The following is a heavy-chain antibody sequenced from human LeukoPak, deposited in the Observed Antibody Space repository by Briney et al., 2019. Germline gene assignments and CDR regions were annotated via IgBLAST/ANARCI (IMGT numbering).Heavy chain of an antibody. CDR2: IYTSGST. V-gene: IGHV4-4*07. Sequence: SETLSLTCTVSGGSISSYYWSWIRQPAGKGLEWIGRIYTSGSTNYNPSLKSRVTMSVDTSKNQFSLKLSSVTAADTAVYYCARPHPYYYDSSGPNAFDIWGQGTMVTVSS. CDR3: ARPHPYYYDSSGPNAFDI. D-gene: IGHD3-22*01. CDR1: GGSISSYY. J-gene: IGHJ3*02.